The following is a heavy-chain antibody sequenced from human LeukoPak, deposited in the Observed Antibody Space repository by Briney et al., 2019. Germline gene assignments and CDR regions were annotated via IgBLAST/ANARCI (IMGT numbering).Heavy chain of an antibody. V-gene: IGHV1-2*02. D-gene: IGHD5-18*01. J-gene: IGHJ4*02. Sequence: ASVKVSCKASGYTFTGYYMHWVRQAPGQGLEWMGWINPNSGGTNYAQKFQGRVTMTRDTSISTAYMELSSLRSEDTAVYYCARGPIQLWLIYFDYWGQGTLVTVSS. CDR1: GYTFTGYY. CDR2: INPNSGGT. CDR3: ARGPIQLWLIYFDY.